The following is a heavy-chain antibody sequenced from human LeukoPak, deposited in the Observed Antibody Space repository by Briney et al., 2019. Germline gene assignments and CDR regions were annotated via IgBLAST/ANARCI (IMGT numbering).Heavy chain of an antibody. CDR1: GYTFTSYY. Sequence: ASVKVSCKASGYTFTSYYMHWVRQAPGQGLEWMGGIIPIFGTANYAQKFQGRVTITADKSTSTAYMELSSLRSEDTAVYYCARDRAYYYDSSGYYSSYFDYWGQGTLVTVSS. CDR3: ARDRAYYYDSSGYYSSYFDY. CDR2: IIPIFGTA. D-gene: IGHD3-22*01. J-gene: IGHJ4*02. V-gene: IGHV1-69*06.